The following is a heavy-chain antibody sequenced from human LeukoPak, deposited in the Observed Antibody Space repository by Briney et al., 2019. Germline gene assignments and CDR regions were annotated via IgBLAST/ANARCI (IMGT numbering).Heavy chain of an antibody. Sequence: ETLSLTCAVYGGSFSDYYWSWVRQSPGKGLEWVSVIYSGGSTYYADSVKGRFTISRDKSKNALYLQMNSLRAEDTAVYYCARDKTAYYYDSTTYDAFDIWGQGTMVTVSS. D-gene: IGHD3-22*01. CDR2: IYSGGST. V-gene: IGHV3-53*01. CDR3: ARDKTAYYYDSTTYDAFDI. CDR1: GGSFSDYY. J-gene: IGHJ3*02.